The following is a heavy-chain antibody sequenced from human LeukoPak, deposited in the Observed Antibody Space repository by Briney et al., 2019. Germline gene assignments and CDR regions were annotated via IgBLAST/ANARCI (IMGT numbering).Heavy chain of an antibody. CDR2: INPSGGST. CDR3: ASDSMDTAMAKSCYFDY. D-gene: IGHD5-18*01. V-gene: IGHV1-46*01. Sequence: GASVKVSCKASGYTFTSYYMHWVRQAPGQGLEWMGIINPSGGSTSYAQKFQGRVTMTRDTSTSTVYMELSSLRSEDTAVYYCASDSMDTAMAKSCYFDYWGQGTLVTVSS. J-gene: IGHJ4*02. CDR1: GYTFTSYY.